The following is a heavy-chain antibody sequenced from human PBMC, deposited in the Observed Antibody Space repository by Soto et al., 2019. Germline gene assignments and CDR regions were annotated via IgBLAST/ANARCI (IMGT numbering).Heavy chain of an antibody. CDR3: ARDRFEGYYGSGSYYNNWFDP. CDR1: GGTFSSYT. CDR2: IIPILGIA. D-gene: IGHD3-10*01. J-gene: IGHJ5*02. V-gene: IGHV1-69*08. Sequence: QVQLVQSGAEVKKPGSSVKVSCKASGGTFSSYTISWVRQAPGQGLQWMGRIIPILGIANYAQKFQGRVTITADKSTSTAYMELSSLRSEDTAVYYCARDRFEGYYGSGSYYNNWFDPWGQGTLVTVSS.